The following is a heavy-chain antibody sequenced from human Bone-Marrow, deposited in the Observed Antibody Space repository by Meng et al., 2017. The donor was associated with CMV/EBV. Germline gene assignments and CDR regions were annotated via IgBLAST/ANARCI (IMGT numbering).Heavy chain of an antibody. J-gene: IGHJ6*02. CDR2: INPNSGGT. Sequence: ASVKGSCKASGYIFTGYYMHWVRQAPGQGLEWMGWINPNSGGTNYAQKFQGRVTMTRDTSISTAYMELSSLRSDDTAVYYCARVMIVVYRRYYYYGMDVWGQGTTVTVSS. CDR3: ARVMIVVYRRYYYYGMDV. CDR1: GYIFTGYY. D-gene: IGHD3-22*01. V-gene: IGHV1-2*02.